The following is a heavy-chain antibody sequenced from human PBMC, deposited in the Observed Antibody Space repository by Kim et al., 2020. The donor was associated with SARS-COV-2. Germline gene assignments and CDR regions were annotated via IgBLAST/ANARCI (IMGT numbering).Heavy chain of an antibody. Sequence: AQKLKGRVTMTTDTSTSTAYMELRSLRSDDTAVYYCARVAGTTSAGEFDYWGQGTLVTVSS. V-gene: IGHV1-18*01. CDR3: ARVAGTTSAGEFDY. D-gene: IGHD1-7*01. J-gene: IGHJ4*02.